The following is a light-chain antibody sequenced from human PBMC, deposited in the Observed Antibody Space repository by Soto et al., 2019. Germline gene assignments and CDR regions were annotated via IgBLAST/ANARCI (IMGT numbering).Light chain of an antibody. Sequence: EIVMTQSPATLSVSPGERATLSCRASQSVSSNLAWYQQKPRQAPRLLIYGASTRATVIPARFSGSGSGTEFTLTISSLQSEYFAVYYCQQYNNWPPYTFGQGTKLEIK. CDR1: QSVSSN. CDR3: QQYNNWPPYT. J-gene: IGKJ2*01. CDR2: GAS. V-gene: IGKV3-15*01.